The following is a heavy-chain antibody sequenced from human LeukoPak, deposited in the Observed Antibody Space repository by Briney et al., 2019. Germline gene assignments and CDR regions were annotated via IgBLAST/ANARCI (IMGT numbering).Heavy chain of an antibody. D-gene: IGHD6-19*01. Sequence: GASVKVSCKASGDTFSSYAISWVRQAPGQGLEWMGGIIPIFGTANYAEKFQGRVTITADKSTSTAYMERISLRSEDTAVYYCARDGATYSSGSNFDYWGQGTLVTVSS. J-gene: IGHJ4*02. CDR2: IIPIFGTA. V-gene: IGHV1-69*06. CDR3: ARDGATYSSGSNFDY. CDR1: GDTFSSYA.